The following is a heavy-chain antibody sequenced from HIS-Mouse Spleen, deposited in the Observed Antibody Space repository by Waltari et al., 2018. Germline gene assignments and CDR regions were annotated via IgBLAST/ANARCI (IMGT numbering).Heavy chain of an antibody. V-gene: IGHV3-66*01. J-gene: IGHJ4*02. CDR1: GFTVISNY. Sequence: EGQLVESGGGLVQPGGSLILSCAASGFTVISNYMRWVRQAPWEGLEGVSVIYSGGSTYYADSVKGRFTISRDNSKNTLYLQMNSLRAEDTAVYYCARELNYWGQGTLVTVSS. CDR3: ARELNY. CDR2: IYSGGST.